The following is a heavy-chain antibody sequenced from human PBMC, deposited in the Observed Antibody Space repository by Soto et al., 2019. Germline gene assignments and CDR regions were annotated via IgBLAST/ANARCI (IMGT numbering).Heavy chain of an antibody. CDR2: ISAYKGNT. Sequence: ASVNFSCTASGYTFTIYSISWVRQATGQGLEWMGWISAYKGNTNYAQKLQGRATMTTDTSTTTAYTELRSLTSEDTTGYYCARDTHSVVVSAVRFDHWGQGTLVTVSS. D-gene: IGHD2-2*01. J-gene: IGHJ5*02. CDR3: ARDTHSVVVSAVRFDH. V-gene: IGHV1-18*04. CDR1: GYTFTIYS.